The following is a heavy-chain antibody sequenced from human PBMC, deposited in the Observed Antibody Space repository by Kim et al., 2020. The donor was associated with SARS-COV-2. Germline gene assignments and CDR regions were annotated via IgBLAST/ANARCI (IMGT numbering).Heavy chain of an antibody. Sequence: GGSLRLSCAASGFTFSSYGMHWVRQAPGKGLEWVAVISYDGSNKYYPDSVKGRFTISRDNSKNTLYLQMNSLRAEDTAVYYCAKGLGGYNYGYYFDYWG. V-gene: IGHV3-30*18. D-gene: IGHD5-18*01. J-gene: IGHJ4*01. CDR1: GFTFSSYG. CDR2: ISYDGSNK. CDR3: AKGLGGYNYGYYFDY.